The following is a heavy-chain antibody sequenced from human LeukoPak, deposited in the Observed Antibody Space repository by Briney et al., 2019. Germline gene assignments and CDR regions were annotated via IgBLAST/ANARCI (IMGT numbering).Heavy chain of an antibody. CDR1: GFTFSSYA. J-gene: IGHJ6*02. V-gene: IGHV3-30*04. CDR2: ISYDGSNK. D-gene: IGHD3-10*01. Sequence: PGRSLRLSCAASGFTFSSYAMHWVRQAPGKGLEWVAVISYDGSNKYYADSVKGRFTISRDNSKNTLYLQMNSLRAEDTAVYYCARDLVVRGVIIYYGMDVWDQGTTVTVSS. CDR3: ARDLVVRGVIIYYGMDV.